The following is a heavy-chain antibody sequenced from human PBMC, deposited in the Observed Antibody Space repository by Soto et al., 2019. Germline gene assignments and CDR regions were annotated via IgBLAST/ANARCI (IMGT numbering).Heavy chain of an antibody. CDR1: GGSISSYY. Sequence: PSATLSLTCTVSGGSISSYYWSWIRQPPGKGLEWIGYIYYSGSTYYNPSLKSRVTISVDTSKNQFSLKLSSVTAADTTVYYCASDPTPWGQGTLVTVSS. CDR2: IYYSGST. CDR3: ASDPTP. V-gene: IGHV4-59*12. J-gene: IGHJ4*02. D-gene: IGHD2-15*01.